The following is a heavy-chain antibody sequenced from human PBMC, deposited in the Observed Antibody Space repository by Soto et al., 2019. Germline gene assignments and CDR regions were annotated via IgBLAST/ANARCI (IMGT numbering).Heavy chain of an antibody. CDR3: ATRPLLPGAP. CDR1: GFTFSSND. J-gene: IGHJ3*01. Sequence: EVQLVESGGGLIQPGGSLRLSCAASGFTFSSNDMNWVRQAPGKGLEWVSLIYSGGSTYYADSVKGRFTISRNNSKNTLYLQMSSLRAEDWAVYYCATRPLLPGAPWGQGTMVTVSS. CDR2: IYSGGST. D-gene: IGHD3-22*01. V-gene: IGHV3-53*01.